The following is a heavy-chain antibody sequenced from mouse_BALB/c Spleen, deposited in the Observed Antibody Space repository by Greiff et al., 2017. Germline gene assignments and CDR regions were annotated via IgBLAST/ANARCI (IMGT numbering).Heavy chain of an antibody. J-gene: IGHJ2*01. CDR2: ISYSGST. CDR3: ARWDDGPFDY. V-gene: IGHV3-2*02. Sequence: EVKLMESGPGLVKPSQSLSLTCTVTGYSITSDYAWNWIRQFPGNKLEWMGYISYSGSTSYNPSLKSRISITRDTSKNQFFLQLNSVTTEDTATYYCARWDDGPFDYWGQGTTLTVSS. D-gene: IGHD4-1*01. CDR1: GYSITSDYA.